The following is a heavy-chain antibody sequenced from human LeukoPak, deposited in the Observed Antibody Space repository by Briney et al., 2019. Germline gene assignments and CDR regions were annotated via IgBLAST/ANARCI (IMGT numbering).Heavy chain of an antibody. CDR2: ISCSSSYI. CDR3: ARDASSGMTYYYDSSSY. CDR1: GFTFSSYS. D-gene: IGHD3-22*01. V-gene: IGHV3-21*01. Sequence: GGSLRLSCAASGFTFSSYSMNWVRQAPGKGLEWVSSISCSSSYIYYADSVKGRFTISRDNAKNSLYLQMNSLRAEDTAVYYCARDASSGMTYYYDSSSYWGQGTLVTVSS. J-gene: IGHJ4*02.